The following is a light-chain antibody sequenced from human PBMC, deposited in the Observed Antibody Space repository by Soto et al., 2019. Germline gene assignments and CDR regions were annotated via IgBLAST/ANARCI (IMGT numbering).Light chain of an antibody. CDR2: EGN. J-gene: IGLJ2*01. Sequence: QSALTQPASVSGSPGQSITISCTGTTNDIGGYNLVSWYQQHPGKAPKLMIYEGNKRPSGVSDRFSGSKSGNTASLTISPHQAEDEADYSCCSFAGGATFVFGGGAKVTVL. V-gene: IGLV2-23*03. CDR1: TNDIGGYNL. CDR3: CSFAGGATFV.